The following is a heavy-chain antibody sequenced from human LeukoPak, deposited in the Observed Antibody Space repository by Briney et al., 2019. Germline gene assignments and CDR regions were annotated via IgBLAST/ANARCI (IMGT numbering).Heavy chain of an antibody. CDR1: GGSISNYY. CDR2: IYYSGST. CDR3: ATLDLHTINSISMFHY. V-gene: IGHV4-59*08. Sequence: SETLSLTCTVSGGSISNYYWSWIRQPPGQGLECIGYIYYSGSTNYNPSLKSRVTISLDTSKNQFSLKLSSVTAADTAVYYCATLDLHTINSISMFHYWGQGTLVTVSS. J-gene: IGHJ4*02. D-gene: IGHD3-9*01.